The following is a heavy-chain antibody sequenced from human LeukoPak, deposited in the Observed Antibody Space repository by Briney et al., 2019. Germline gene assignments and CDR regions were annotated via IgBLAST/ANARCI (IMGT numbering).Heavy chain of an antibody. J-gene: IGHJ3*02. CDR1: GYSFTSYW. V-gene: IGHV5-51*01. Sequence: GESLKISCKGSGYSFTSYWIGWVRQMPGKGLEWMGIIYPGDSDTRYSPSFQGQVTISADKSISTAYLQWSSLKASDTAMYYCARRRFLEWLLSPSHAFDIWGQGTMVTVSS. CDR3: ARRRFLEWLLSPSHAFDI. CDR2: IYPGDSDT. D-gene: IGHD3-3*01.